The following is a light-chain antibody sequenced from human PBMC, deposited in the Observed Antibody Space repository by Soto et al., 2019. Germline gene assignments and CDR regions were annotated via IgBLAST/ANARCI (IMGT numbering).Light chain of an antibody. CDR3: QHYNRYSEA. V-gene: IGKV1-5*03. J-gene: IGKJ1*01. CDR2: QAS. CDR1: PTISSW. Sequence: DIQMPQSPSTLSGSVGARVTITCRASPTISSWLAWYQQKPGKAPKLLLYQASTLKSGVPSRFSGSGSGTEFTLTNSSLQPDYFPTYYCQHYNRYSEAFGQGTKVELK.